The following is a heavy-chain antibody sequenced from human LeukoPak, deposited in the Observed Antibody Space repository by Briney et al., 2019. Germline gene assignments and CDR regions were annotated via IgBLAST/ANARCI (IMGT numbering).Heavy chain of an antibody. CDR1: GFTFSTYD. CDR3: ARDVLGYYDSSGYYYFDY. CDR2: SSGSSGAI. D-gene: IGHD3-22*01. Sequence: GGSLRLSCAASGFTFSTYDMNWVRQAPGKGLEWVSCSSGSSGAISYADSVKGRFTISRDNAKNSLYLQMNSLRAEDTAIYYCARDVLGYYDSSGYYYFDYWGQGTLVTVSS. J-gene: IGHJ4*02. V-gene: IGHV3-48*01.